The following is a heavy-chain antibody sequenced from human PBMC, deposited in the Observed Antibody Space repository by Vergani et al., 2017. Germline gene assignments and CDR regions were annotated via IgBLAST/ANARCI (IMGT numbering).Heavy chain of an antibody. CDR1: GFTFSSYG. CDR3: AKAFGYHLGAFDI. J-gene: IGHJ3*02. D-gene: IGHD2-2*01. Sequence: QVQLVESGGGVVQPGRSLRLSCAASGFTFSSYGMHWVRQAPGKGLEWVAVISYDGSNKYYADSVTGRFTISRDNSKNTLYLQMNSLRAEDTAVYYCAKAFGYHLGAFDIWGQGTMVTVSS. V-gene: IGHV3-30*18. CDR2: ISYDGSNK.